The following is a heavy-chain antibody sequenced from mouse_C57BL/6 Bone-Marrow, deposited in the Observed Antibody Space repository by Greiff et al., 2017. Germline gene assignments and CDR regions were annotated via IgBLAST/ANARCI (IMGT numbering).Heavy chain of an antibody. V-gene: IGHV1-81*01. CDR2: IYPRSGNT. CDR3: AATVVADFDV. Sequence: VQGVESGAELARPGASVKLSCKASGYTFTSYGISWVKQRTGQGLEWIGEIYPRSGNTYYNEKFKGKATLTADKSSSTAYMELRSLTSEDSAVYFCAATVVADFDVWGTGTTVTVSS. D-gene: IGHD1-1*01. CDR1: GYTFTSYG. J-gene: IGHJ1*03.